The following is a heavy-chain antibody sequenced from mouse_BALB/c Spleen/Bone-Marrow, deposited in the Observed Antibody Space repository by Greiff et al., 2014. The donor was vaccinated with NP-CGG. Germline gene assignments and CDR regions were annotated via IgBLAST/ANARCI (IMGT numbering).Heavy chain of an antibody. Sequence: VQLQQSGAELVKPGASVKLSCTASGLNIKDSYLHWVKQRPEQGLDWIGRIDPAKGNTNYDPKFQGKATITAVTSSNTAYLQLSSLTSEDTAVYFCARNYPFAYWGQGTLVSVSA. D-gene: IGHD2-1*01. CDR3: ARNYPFAY. V-gene: IGHV14-3*02. CDR1: GLNIKDSY. CDR2: IDPAKGNT. J-gene: IGHJ3*01.